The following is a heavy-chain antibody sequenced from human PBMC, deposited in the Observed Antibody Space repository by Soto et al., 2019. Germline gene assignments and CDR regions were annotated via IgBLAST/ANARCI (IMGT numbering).Heavy chain of an antibody. V-gene: IGHV3-7*01. J-gene: IGHJ4*02. CDR1: GFTFSSYW. D-gene: IGHD4-17*01. CDR2: IRQDGSEK. Sequence: PGGSLRLSCAASGFTFSSYWMSWVRQAPGKGLEWVANIRQDGSEKYYVDSVKGRFTISRDNAKNSLYLQMNSLRAEDTALYYCARVVDADFRTEFDSWGRGTLVTVSS. CDR3: ARVVDADFRTEFDS.